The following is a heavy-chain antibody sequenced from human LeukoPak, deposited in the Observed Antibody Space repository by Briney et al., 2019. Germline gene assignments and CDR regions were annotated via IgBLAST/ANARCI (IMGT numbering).Heavy chain of an antibody. J-gene: IGHJ5*02. V-gene: IGHV3-21*01. Sequence: GESLTLSCAASGLTFSSYSMNWVRHPPGKGLEWVSSISNSSSYIYYADSVNGRFTISRDNAKKSLYLQMNSLRAEDTAVYYCARVWLEIRIHNWFDPWGQGTLVTVSS. CDR1: GLTFSSYS. CDR3: ARVWLEIRIHNWFDP. CDR2: ISNSSSYI. D-gene: IGHD6-19*01.